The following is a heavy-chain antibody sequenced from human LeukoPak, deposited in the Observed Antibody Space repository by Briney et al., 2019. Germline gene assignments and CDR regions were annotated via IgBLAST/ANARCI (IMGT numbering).Heavy chain of an antibody. D-gene: IGHD3-22*01. CDR3: ARQPYDSSGYCDY. Sequence: SETLSLTCTVSGGSISSSSYYWGWIRQPPGKGLEWLGSIYYSGSTYYNPSLKSRVTISVDTSKNQFSLKLSSVTAADTAVYYCARQPYDSSGYCDYWGQGTLVTVSS. CDR1: GGSISSSSYY. J-gene: IGHJ4*02. V-gene: IGHV4-39*01. CDR2: IYYSGST.